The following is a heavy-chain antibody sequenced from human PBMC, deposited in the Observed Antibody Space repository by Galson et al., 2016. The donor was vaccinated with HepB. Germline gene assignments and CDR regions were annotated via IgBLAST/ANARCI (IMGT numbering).Heavy chain of an antibody. CDR3: ARGPAGLLDY. CDR2: ISRRGDST. CDR1: GFTFGSYG. J-gene: IGHJ4*02. D-gene: IGHD2/OR15-2a*01. Sequence: SLRLSCAASGFTFGSYGMTWVRQAPGKGLECVASISRRGDSTDYADSVRGRFTISRDNSKNTLYLQMSSLRDEDTAVYFCARGPAGLLDYWGQGTLVTVSS. V-gene: IGHV3-23*01.